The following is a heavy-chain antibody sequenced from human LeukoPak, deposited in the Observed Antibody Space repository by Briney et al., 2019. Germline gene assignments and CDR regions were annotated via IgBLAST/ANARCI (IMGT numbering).Heavy chain of an antibody. CDR3: ATSLLWFEKSMRSANG. Sequence: GGSLRLSCAASGFIFSNYAMTWVRQAPGKGLEWVSVMSVSGRSIFYADSVKGRFTISRDNSKNTLYLQMNSPRVEDTAVYYCATSLLWFEKSMRSANGWGQGTLVIVSS. J-gene: IGHJ4*02. CDR1: GFIFSNYA. CDR2: MSVSGRSI. D-gene: IGHD3-10*01. V-gene: IGHV3-23*01.